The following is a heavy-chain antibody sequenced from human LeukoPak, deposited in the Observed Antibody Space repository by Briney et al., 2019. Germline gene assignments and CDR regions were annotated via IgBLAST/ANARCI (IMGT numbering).Heavy chain of an antibody. D-gene: IGHD3-3*01. CDR1: GGSFSGYY. CDR3: ARITIFGVVPGTDV. J-gene: IGHJ6*02. CDR2: INHSGST. V-gene: IGHV4-34*01. Sequence: SETLSLTCAVYGGSFSGYYWSWIRQPPGKGLEWIGEINHSGSTNYNPSLKSRVTISVDTSKNQFSLKLSSVTAADTAVYYCARITIFGVVPGTDVWGQGTTVTVSS.